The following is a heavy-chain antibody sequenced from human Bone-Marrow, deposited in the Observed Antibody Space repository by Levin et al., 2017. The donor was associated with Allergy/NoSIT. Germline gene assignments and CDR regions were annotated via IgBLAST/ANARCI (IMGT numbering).Heavy chain of an antibody. CDR1: GFTFLSYR. D-gene: IGHD1-26*01. V-gene: IGHV3-30*10. Sequence: GGSLRLSCAASGFTFLSYRMHWVRQAPGKKLEWVASISYDASDRSYTDSVKGRFTISRDNSERMVYLEMSSLRAEDTALYFCARDAIVGPYFDHWGRGTLVTVSS. CDR3: ARDAIVGPYFDH. J-gene: IGHJ4*02. CDR2: ISYDASDR.